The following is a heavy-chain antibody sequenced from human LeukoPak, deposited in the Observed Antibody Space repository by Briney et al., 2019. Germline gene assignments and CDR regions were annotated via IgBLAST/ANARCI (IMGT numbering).Heavy chain of an antibody. J-gene: IGHJ4*02. V-gene: IGHV4-39*07. CDR3: ARGDVRMIRGIILVEFFDY. CDR2: IYYSGST. D-gene: IGHD3-10*01. CDR1: GGSISGSSYY. Sequence: SETLSLTCTVSGGSISGSSYYWDWIRQPPGKGLEWIGSIYYSGSTHYNLSLKSRVTISIDTSKNQFSLKLSSVTAADTAVYYCARGDVRMIRGIILVEFFDYWGQGTLVTVSS.